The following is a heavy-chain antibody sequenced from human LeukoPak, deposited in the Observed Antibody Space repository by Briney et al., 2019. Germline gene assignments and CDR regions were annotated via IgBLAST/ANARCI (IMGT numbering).Heavy chain of an antibody. CDR2: INPNSGGT. Sequence: ASVKVSCKASGYTFTGYYLHWVRQAPGQGLEWMGWINPNSGGTNYGQKFQGRVTMTRDTSSSTAYMELSRLRSDDTAVYYCARDHASSTSCCPTWFDPWGQGTLVTVSS. V-gene: IGHV1-2*02. CDR3: ARDHASSTSCCPTWFDP. CDR1: GYTFTGYY. J-gene: IGHJ5*02. D-gene: IGHD2-2*01.